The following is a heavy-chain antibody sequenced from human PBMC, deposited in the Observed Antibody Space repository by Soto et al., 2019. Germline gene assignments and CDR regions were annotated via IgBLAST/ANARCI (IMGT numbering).Heavy chain of an antibody. D-gene: IGHD3-10*01. CDR1: VGSISSDDFF. CDR2: IYHSGTT. V-gene: IGHV4-31*03. Sequence: QVQLQESGPGLVKPSETLSLSCNAPVGSISSDDFFWSGFRQHPARGLEWIGYIYHSGTTYYNPSLQSRITISVDTSKNQFSLKLRSVTAADTAVYFCARDEDHGSGLSGGMDVWGQGTAVTVS. CDR3: ARDEDHGSGLSGGMDV. J-gene: IGHJ6*02.